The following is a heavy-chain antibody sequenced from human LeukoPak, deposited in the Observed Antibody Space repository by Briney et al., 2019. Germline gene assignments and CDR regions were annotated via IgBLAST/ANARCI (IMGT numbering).Heavy chain of an antibody. V-gene: IGHV3-23*01. D-gene: IGHD6-13*01. CDR3: AKYSSSWYQDAFDI. J-gene: IGHJ3*02. CDR1: GFTLSSYA. Sequence: PGGSLRLSCAGSGFTLSSYAMSWVRQAPGKGLEWVSLISSGGTTYYADSVKGRFTISRDNSKNTLYLQMNSLRAEDTAVYYCAKYSSSWYQDAFDIWGQGTMVTVSS. CDR2: ISSGGTT.